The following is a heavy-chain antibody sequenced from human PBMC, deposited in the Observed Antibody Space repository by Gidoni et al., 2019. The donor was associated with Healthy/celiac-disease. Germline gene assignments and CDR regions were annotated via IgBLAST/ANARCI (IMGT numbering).Heavy chain of an antibody. V-gene: IGHV3-23*01. CDR2: ISGSGTST. D-gene: IGHD3-22*01. Sequence: EVQLLESGGGLVQPGGSLRLSCAASGSTFTSYAMNWVRQAPGKGLEWVSTISGSGTSTYYADSVKGRFTISRDNSKNTLYLQMNSLRAEDTAVYYCAKDRGSYYYDSSGPYWGQGTLVTVSS. CDR3: AKDRGSYYYDSSGPY. J-gene: IGHJ4*02. CDR1: GSTFTSYA.